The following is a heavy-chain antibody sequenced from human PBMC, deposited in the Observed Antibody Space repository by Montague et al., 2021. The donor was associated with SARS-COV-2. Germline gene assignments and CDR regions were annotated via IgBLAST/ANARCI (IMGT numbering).Heavy chain of an antibody. CDR2: ICYSGST. CDR1: GGSISSSSYY. Sequence: SETLSLTCTVSGGSISSSSYYWGWIRQPPGKGLEWIGSICYSGSTYYNPSLKSRVTISVDTSKNQFSLKLSSVTAADTAVYYCARRGLGYYDSSGGLIPQNAFDIWGQGTMVTVSS. V-gene: IGHV4-39*01. CDR3: ARRGLGYYDSSGGLIPQNAFDI. J-gene: IGHJ3*02. D-gene: IGHD3-22*01.